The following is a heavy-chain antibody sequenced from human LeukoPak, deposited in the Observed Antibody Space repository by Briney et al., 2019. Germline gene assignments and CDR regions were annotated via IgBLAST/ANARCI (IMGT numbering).Heavy chain of an antibody. CDR2: IHSSGKT. CDR3: ARSPTKRVTEDY. CDR1: GGSIISYY. J-gene: IGHJ4*02. Sequence: SETLSLTCTVSGGSIISYYWSWIRQSPQKGLEWIAYIHSSGKTNYNPSLKSRVTISVDTSKNQFSLKVTSMTAADTGVYYCARSPTKRVTEDYWGQGTLVTVSS. D-gene: IGHD5-18*01. V-gene: IGHV4-59*01.